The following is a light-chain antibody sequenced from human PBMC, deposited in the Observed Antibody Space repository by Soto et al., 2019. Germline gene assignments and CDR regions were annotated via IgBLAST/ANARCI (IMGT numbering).Light chain of an antibody. V-gene: IGKV3-20*01. Sequence: DIVLKHSPGTLSLSPCESATLSFRTSQTVSSNYIAWYQQKPGQAPRLLIHAASRRATGIPDRFSGSGSGTEFTLTISSLQPGDFATYYCQQYNSYSLTFGGGTKVDIK. CDR1: QTVSSNY. CDR3: QQYNSYSLT. J-gene: IGKJ4*01. CDR2: AAS.